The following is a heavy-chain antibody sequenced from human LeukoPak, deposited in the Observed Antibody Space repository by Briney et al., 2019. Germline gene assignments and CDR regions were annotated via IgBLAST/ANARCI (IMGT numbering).Heavy chain of an antibody. CDR3: ATAGNYWFDY. Sequence: GGSLTLSCVVSDFSFSSLWWHWVRQAPGQGLVWVSRINNDGTTKNYADSVKGRSTNSRDNAKNTLYRQMNGLEADDTSFYYFATAGNYWFDYWGQGTLVTVSS. D-gene: IGHD2-8*02. J-gene: IGHJ4*02. CDR1: DFSFSSLW. V-gene: IGHV3-74*01. CDR2: INNDGTTK.